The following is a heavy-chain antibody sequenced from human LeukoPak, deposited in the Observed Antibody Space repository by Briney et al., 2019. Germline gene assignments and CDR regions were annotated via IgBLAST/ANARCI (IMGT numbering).Heavy chain of an antibody. D-gene: IGHD3-22*01. CDR1: GGSISSYY. V-gene: IGHV4-59*01. CDR2: IYYSGST. Sequence: PSETLSLTCTVSGGSISSYYWSWIRQPPGKGLGWIGYIYYSGSTNYHPSLKSRVTISVDTSKNQFSLKLSSVTAADTAVYYCARDYYDSSGYYDYWGQGTLVTVSS. CDR3: ARDYYDSSGYYDY. J-gene: IGHJ4*02.